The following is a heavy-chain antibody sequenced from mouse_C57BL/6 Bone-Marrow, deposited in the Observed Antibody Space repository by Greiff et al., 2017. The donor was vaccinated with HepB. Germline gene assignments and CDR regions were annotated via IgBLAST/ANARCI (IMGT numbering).Heavy chain of an antibody. CDR2: ISSGSSTI. CDR3: AWIYYYRSYYFDY. D-gene: IGHD1-1*01. CDR1: GFTFSDYG. J-gene: IGHJ2*01. V-gene: IGHV5-17*01. Sequence: EVQGVESGGGLVKPGGSLKLSCAASGFTFSDYGMHWVRQAPEKGLEWVAYISSGSSTIYYADTVKGRFTISRDNAKNTLFLQMTSLRSEDTAMYYCAWIYYYRSYYFDYWGQGTTLTVSS.